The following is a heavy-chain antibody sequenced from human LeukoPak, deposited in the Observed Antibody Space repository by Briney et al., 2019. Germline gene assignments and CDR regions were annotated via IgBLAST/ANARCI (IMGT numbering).Heavy chain of an antibody. CDR3: AREEYGDYDWYFDL. CDR2: IYYSGST. Sequence: KTSETLSLTCTVSGGSISSYYWSWIRQPPGKGLEWIGYIYYSGSTNYNPSLKSRVTISVDTSKNQFSLKLSSVTAADTAVYYCAREEYGDYDWYFDLWGRGTLVTVSS. J-gene: IGHJ2*01. V-gene: IGHV4-59*01. D-gene: IGHD4-17*01. CDR1: GGSISSYY.